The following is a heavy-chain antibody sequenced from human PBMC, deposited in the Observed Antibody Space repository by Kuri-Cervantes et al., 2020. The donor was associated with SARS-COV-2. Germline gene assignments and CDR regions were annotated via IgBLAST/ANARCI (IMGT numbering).Heavy chain of an antibody. D-gene: IGHD4-17*01. Sequence: SETLSLTCTVSGGSISSSSYYWGWIRQPPGKGLEWIGSIYYTGTTYYNSSLKSRATISVDTSKNQFSLKLGSVTAADTAVYYCASLSRTNMPTVTTADYWGQGTLVTVSS. J-gene: IGHJ4*02. V-gene: IGHV4-39*01. CDR1: GGSISSSSYY. CDR2: IYYTGTT. CDR3: ASLSRTNMPTVTTADY.